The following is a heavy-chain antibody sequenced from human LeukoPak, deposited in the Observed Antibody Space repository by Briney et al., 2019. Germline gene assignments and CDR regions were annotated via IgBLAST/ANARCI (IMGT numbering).Heavy chain of an antibody. J-gene: IGHJ6*03. CDR3: ARGPPRGKYYYMDV. D-gene: IGHD1-1*01. Sequence: GGSLRLSCAASGFTFSSFDMHWVRQPTGQGLEWVSTIGTASDTCYPGSVEGRFTLSRDNAKNSLYLQMNSLTAGDTAVYYCARGPPRGKYYYMDVWGKGTTVTVSS. V-gene: IGHV3-13*01. CDR2: IGTASDT. CDR1: GFTFSSFD.